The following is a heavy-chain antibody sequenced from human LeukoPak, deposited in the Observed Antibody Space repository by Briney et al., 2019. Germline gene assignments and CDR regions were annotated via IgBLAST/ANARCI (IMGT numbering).Heavy chain of an antibody. D-gene: IGHD2-2*01. Sequence: GGSLRLSCAASGFTFSSYAMHWVRQAPGKGLEWVAVISYDGSNKYYADSVKGRFTISRDNSKNTLYLQMNSLRAEDTAVYYCASLPERPWGQGTLVTVSS. CDR2: ISYDGSNK. CDR1: GFTFSSYA. J-gene: IGHJ5*02. CDR3: ASLPERP. V-gene: IGHV3-30-3*01.